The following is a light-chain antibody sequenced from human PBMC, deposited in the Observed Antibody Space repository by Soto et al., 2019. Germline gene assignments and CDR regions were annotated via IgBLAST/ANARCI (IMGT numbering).Light chain of an antibody. CDR1: QDISNY. Sequence: DIQMTQSPSSLSASVGDRVTITCQASQDISNYLNWYQQKPGKAPKLLIYDASNLETGVPSRFSGSGSGTDFTFTISSLQPEDIATYYCQQYDNLPRVSGRPFTFGPGTKVDIK. CDR2: DAS. V-gene: IGKV1-33*01. CDR3: QQYDNLPRVSGRPFT. J-gene: IGKJ3*01.